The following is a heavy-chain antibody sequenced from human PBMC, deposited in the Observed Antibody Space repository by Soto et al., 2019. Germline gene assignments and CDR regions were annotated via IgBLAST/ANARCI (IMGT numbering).Heavy chain of an antibody. J-gene: IGHJ4*02. CDR2: IYWDDDK. CDR3: AHRLSGYNWNGGYFDY. CDR1: GFSLTSRPRG. V-gene: IGHV2-5*02. Sequence: QINWKESAPTRMKPTQTLTQTCTFTGFSLTSRPRGVGWIRQPPGKALEWLAFIYWDDDKRYSPSLRSRLTITKDTSGNQVVLTMTNMDAVDTATYYCAHRLSGYNWNGGYFDYWGQGALVTVSS. D-gene: IGHD1-1*01.